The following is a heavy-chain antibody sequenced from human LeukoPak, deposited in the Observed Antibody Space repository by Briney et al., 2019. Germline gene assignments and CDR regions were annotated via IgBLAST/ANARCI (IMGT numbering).Heavy chain of an antibody. CDR2: ISGSGGST. J-gene: IGHJ6*03. CDR3: ATPEGPARSYYYYMGV. Sequence: GGSLRLSCAASGFTFSSYAMSWVRQAPGKGLEWVSAISGSGGSTYYADSVKGRFTISRDNSKNTLYLQMNSLRAEDTAVYYCATPEGPARSYYYYMGVWGKGTTVTVSS. CDR1: GFTFSSYA. D-gene: IGHD2-15*01. V-gene: IGHV3-23*01.